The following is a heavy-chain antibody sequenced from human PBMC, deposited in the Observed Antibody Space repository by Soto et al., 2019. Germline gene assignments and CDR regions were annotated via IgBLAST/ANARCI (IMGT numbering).Heavy chain of an antibody. J-gene: IGHJ6*02. Sequence: GGSLRLSCAASGFTFSSYAMSWVRQAPGKGLEWVSAISGSGGSTYYADSVKGRFTISRDNSKNTLYLQMNSLRAEHTAVYYCAKARRYCSSTSCENYYYYYGMDVWGQGTTVTVSS. V-gene: IGHV3-23*01. D-gene: IGHD2-2*01. CDR3: AKARRYCSSTSCENYYYYYGMDV. CDR2: ISGSGGST. CDR1: GFTFSSYA.